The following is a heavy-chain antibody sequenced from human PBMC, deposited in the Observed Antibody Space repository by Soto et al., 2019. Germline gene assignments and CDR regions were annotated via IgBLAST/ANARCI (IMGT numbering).Heavy chain of an antibody. CDR1: GGTFSPYT. J-gene: IGHJ4*02. Sequence: QVQLVQSGAEVKKPGSSVKVSCKASGGTFSPYTVNWVRQAPGQGLEWMGRIIPFLGVTNYAQKFQARVTLTADTSTTTAYMELSGLRFEDTAVYYCAGDWESTVSTWSFGAFWGRGTLVTVSS. CDR2: IIPFLGVT. V-gene: IGHV1-69*08. CDR3: AGDWESTVSTWSFGAF. D-gene: IGHD3-10*01.